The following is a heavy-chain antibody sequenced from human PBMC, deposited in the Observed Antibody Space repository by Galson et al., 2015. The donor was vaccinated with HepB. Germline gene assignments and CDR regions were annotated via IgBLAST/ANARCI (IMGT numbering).Heavy chain of an antibody. CDR2: ISAYNGNT. V-gene: IGHV1-18*01. Sequence: SCKASGYTFTSYGISWVRQAPGQGLEWMGWISAYNGNTNYAQKLQGRVTMTTDTSTSTAYMELRSLRSDDTAVYYCARGYCSSTSCYNPYYYYYMDVWGKGTTVTVSS. CDR3: ARGYCSSTSCYNPYYYYYMDV. CDR1: GYTFTSYG. J-gene: IGHJ6*03. D-gene: IGHD2-2*02.